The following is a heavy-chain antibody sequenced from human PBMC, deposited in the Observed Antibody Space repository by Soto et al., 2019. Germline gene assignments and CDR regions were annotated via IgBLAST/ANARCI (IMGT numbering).Heavy chain of an antibody. D-gene: IGHD5-12*01. CDR2: ISGRGHIT. CDR1: GFNFRSYA. V-gene: IGHV3-23*01. J-gene: IGHJ2*01. Sequence: EAQLLESGGRLVPPGGSLRLSCAASGFNFRSYAMNWVRQAPGKGLDWVSGISGRGHITFYADSVRGRFTISRENSKNTVYLQMNSLRPEDTALYYCAKDLGFSGYDFDWYFDLWGSGTLVTVSS. CDR3: AKDLGFSGYDFDWYFDL.